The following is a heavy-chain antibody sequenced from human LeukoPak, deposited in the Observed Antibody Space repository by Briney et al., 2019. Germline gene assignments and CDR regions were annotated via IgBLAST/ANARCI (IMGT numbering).Heavy chain of an antibody. CDR1: GGSFSGYY. V-gene: IGHV4-34*01. CDR3: ARFLSD. Sequence: PSETLSLTCAVYGGSFSGYYWSWIRQPPGKGLEWIGEINHSGSTNYNPSLKSRVTISVDTSKNQFSLKLSSVTAADTAVYYCARFLSDWGQGTLVTVSS. CDR2: INHSGST. J-gene: IGHJ4*02.